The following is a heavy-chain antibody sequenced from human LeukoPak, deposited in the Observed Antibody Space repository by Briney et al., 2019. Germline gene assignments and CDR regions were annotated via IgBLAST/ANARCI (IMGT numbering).Heavy chain of an antibody. D-gene: IGHD4-11*01. V-gene: IGHV1-69*01. CDR2: IIPIFGTA. CDR3: ATRAGYSNYWFDP. J-gene: IGHJ5*02. Sequence: GASVKVSCKASGGTFSSYAISWVRQAPGQGLEWMGGIIPIFGTANYAQKFQGRVTITADESTSTAYMELSSLRSEDTAVYYCATRAGYSNYWFDPWSQGTLVTVSS. CDR1: GGTFSSYA.